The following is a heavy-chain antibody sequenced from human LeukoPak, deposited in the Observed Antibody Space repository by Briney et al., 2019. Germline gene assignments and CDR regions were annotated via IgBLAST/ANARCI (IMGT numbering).Heavy chain of an antibody. Sequence: GGSLRLPCAASGFTFSSYAMSWVRQAPGKGLEWVSAISGSGGSTYYADSVKGRFTISRDNSKNTLYLQMNSLRAEDTAVHYCAKVYYDFWSGGFDYWGQGTLVTVSS. D-gene: IGHD3-3*01. V-gene: IGHV3-23*01. CDR2: ISGSGGST. J-gene: IGHJ4*02. CDR3: AKVYYDFWSGGFDY. CDR1: GFTFSSYA.